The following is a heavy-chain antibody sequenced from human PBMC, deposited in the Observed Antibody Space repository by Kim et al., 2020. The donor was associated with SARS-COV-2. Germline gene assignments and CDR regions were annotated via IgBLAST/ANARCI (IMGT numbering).Heavy chain of an antibody. D-gene: IGHD6-19*01. Sequence: SETLSLTCTVSGGSISSYYWSWIRQPPGKGLEWIGYIYYSGSTNYTPSLKSRGTISVDTSKNQFSLKLSSVTAADTAVYYCARDRGWYYYWGQGTLVTVS. V-gene: IGHV4-59*13. J-gene: IGHJ4*02. CDR3: ARDRGWYYY. CDR1: GGSISSYY. CDR2: IYYSGST.